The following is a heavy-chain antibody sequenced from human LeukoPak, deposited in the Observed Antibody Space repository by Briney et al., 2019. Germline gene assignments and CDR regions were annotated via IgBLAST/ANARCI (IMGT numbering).Heavy chain of an antibody. Sequence: GGSLRLSCAVSGFTLSNYSMNWVRQAPGKRLEWISYISGSGFTIHYADSVKGRFTISRDNAKNSLYLQMNSLRAEDTAVYYCARGVPKTSYYYYYMDVWGKGTTVTVSS. CDR3: ARGVPKTSYYYYYMDV. CDR1: GFTLSNYS. V-gene: IGHV3-48*01. D-gene: IGHD4-11*01. CDR2: ISGSGFTI. J-gene: IGHJ6*03.